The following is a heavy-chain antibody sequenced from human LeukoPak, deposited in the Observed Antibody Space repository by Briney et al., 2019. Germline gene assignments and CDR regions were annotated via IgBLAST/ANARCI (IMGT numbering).Heavy chain of an antibody. CDR2: IYPGDYDT. CDR1: GYSFTSYW. D-gene: IGHD3-3*01. CDR3: ARHLTIFGVSPRFDP. Sequence: GESLQISCKGSGYSFTSYWIGWVRQMPGKGLEWMGIIYPGDYDTRYSPSFQGQVTISADKSISTAYLQWSSLKASDTAMYYCARHLTIFGVSPRFDPWGQGTLVTVSS. V-gene: IGHV5-51*01. J-gene: IGHJ5*02.